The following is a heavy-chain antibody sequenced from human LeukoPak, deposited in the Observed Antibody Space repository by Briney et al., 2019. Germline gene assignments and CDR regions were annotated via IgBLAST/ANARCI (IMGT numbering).Heavy chain of an antibody. V-gene: IGHV3-23*01. CDR2: TSGSGGST. D-gene: IGHD3-3*01. CDR1: GFTFSSYA. Sequence: GGSLRLSCAASGFTFSSYAMSWVRQAPGKGLEWVSATSGSGGSTYYADSVKGRFTISRDNSKNTQYLQMNSLRAEDTAVYYCAKDSFITIFGVGCDYWGQGTLVTVSS. J-gene: IGHJ4*02. CDR3: AKDSFITIFGVGCDY.